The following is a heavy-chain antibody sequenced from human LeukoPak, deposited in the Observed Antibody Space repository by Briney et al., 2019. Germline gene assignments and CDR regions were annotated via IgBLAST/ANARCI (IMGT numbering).Heavy chain of an antibody. D-gene: IGHD6-13*01. Sequence: PSETLSLTCTVSGGSISSYYWSWIRQPPGKGLEWIGYIYYSGSTNYNPSLKSRVTISVDTSKNQFSLKLSSVTAADTAVYYCASSIAAARGWFDPWGQGALVTVSS. CDR3: ASSIAAARGWFDP. V-gene: IGHV4-59*01. CDR2: IYYSGST. CDR1: GGSISSYY. J-gene: IGHJ5*02.